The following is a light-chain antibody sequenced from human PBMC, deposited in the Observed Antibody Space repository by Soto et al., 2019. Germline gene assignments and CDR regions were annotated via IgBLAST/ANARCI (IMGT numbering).Light chain of an antibody. CDR2: LNSDGSH. Sequence: QSVLTQSPSASASLGASVKLTCTLSSGHISYAIAWHQQQPEKGPRDLMKLNSDGSHSKGDGIPDRFSGSSSGAERYLTISSLQSEDEADYYCQTWGTGIQVFGGGTKLTVL. CDR1: SGHISYA. CDR3: QTWGTGIQV. J-gene: IGLJ2*01. V-gene: IGLV4-69*01.